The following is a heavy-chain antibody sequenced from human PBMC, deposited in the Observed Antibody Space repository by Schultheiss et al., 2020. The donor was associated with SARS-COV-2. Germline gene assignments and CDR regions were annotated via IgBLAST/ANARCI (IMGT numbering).Heavy chain of an antibody. Sequence: ASVKVSCKGYGYTFISYGISWVRQAPGQGLEWMGWISAYNGNTNYAQKLQGRVTMTTDTSTSTAYMELRSLRSDDTAVYYCARDTPMVRGVIGWETNWFDPWGQGTLVTVSS. CDR3: ARDTPMVRGVIGWETNWFDP. CDR1: GYTFISYG. J-gene: IGHJ5*02. V-gene: IGHV1-18*01. CDR2: ISAYNGNT. D-gene: IGHD3-10*01.